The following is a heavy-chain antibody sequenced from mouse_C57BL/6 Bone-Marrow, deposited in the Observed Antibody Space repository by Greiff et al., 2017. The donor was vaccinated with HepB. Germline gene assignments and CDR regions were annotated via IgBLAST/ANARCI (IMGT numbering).Heavy chain of an antibody. V-gene: IGHV1-80*01. CDR2: IYPGDGDT. CDR3: ARSSITTVPLDY. J-gene: IGHJ2*01. CDR1: GYAFSSYW. Sequence: QVQLQQSGAELVKPGASVKISCKASGYAFSSYWMNWVKQRPGKGLEWIGQIYPGDGDTNYNGKFKGKATLTADKSSSTAYMQLSSLTSEDSAVYFCARSSITTVPLDYWGQGTTLTVSS. D-gene: IGHD1-1*01.